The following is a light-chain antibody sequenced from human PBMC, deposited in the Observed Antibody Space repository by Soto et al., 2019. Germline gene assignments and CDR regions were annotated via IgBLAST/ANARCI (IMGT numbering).Light chain of an antibody. V-gene: IGKV1-5*03. CDR2: KAS. J-gene: IGKJ1*01. CDR1: QTISSW. Sequence: DIQMTQSPSTLSGSVGDRVTITCRASQTISSWLAWYQQKPGKAPKLLIYKASTLKSGVPSRFSGSGSGTEFTLTTSSLQPDDFATYYCQHYNSYSDAFGQATKVELK. CDR3: QHYNSYSDA.